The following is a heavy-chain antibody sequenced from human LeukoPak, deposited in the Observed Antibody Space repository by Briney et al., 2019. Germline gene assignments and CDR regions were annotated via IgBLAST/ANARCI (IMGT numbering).Heavy chain of an antibody. V-gene: IGHV4-38-2*02. CDR3: ARDFIGYGDYVLPLDY. CDR2: IYHSGST. J-gene: IGHJ4*02. CDR1: GYSISSGYY. Sequence: SETLSLPCTVSGYSISSGYYWGWIRQPPGEGLEWIGSIYHSGSTYYNPSLKSRVTISIDKSKNQFSLKVSSVTAADTAVYSCARDFIGYGDYVLPLDYWGQGTLVTVSS. D-gene: IGHD4-17*01.